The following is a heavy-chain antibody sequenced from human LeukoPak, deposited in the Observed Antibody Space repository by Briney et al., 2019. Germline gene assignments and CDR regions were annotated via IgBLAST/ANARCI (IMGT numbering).Heavy chain of an antibody. CDR2: ISWNSGSI. J-gene: IGHJ4*02. V-gene: IGHV3-9*01. D-gene: IGHD6-13*01. CDR1: GFTFEDYA. CDR3: AKDLGYSSSWSDY. Sequence: GKSLTLFCAACGFTFEDYAMHWLRHAPGKGLEWVSGISWNSGSIGYADSVKGRFTISRDNAKNSLYLQMNSLRAEDTALYYCAKDLGYSSSWSDYWGQGTLVTVSS.